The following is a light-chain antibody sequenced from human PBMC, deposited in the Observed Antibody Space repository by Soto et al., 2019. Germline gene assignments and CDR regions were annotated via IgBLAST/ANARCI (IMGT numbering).Light chain of an antibody. J-gene: IGKJ4*01. Sequence: EIVLTQSPGTLSLSPGERATLSCRASQSVTSNYLAWYQQKPGQPPRLLIYGASTRATGIPDKFSGVGSGTDFTLTISRLEPQDFAVYYCQQYATLLGLTFGGGTKVQIK. V-gene: IGKV3-20*01. CDR1: QSVTSNY. CDR2: GAS. CDR3: QQYATLLGLT.